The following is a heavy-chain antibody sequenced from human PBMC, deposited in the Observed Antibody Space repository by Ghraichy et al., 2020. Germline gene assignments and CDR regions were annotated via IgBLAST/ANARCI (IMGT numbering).Heavy chain of an antibody. V-gene: IGHV1-46*01. J-gene: IGHJ1*01. CDR1: GYTFTSYY. CDR3: AVCGGDCYEYFQH. CDR2: INPSGGST. Sequence: ASVKVSCKASGYTFTSYYMHWVRQAPGQGLEWMGIINPSGGSTSYAQKFQGRVTMTRDTSTSTVYMELSSLRSEDTAVYYCAVCGGDCYEYFQHWGQGTLVTVSS. D-gene: IGHD2-21*02.